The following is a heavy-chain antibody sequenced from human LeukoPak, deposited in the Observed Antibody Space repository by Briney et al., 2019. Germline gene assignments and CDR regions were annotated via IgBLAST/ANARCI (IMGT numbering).Heavy chain of an antibody. J-gene: IGHJ3*02. CDR2: IKQDGSEK. CDR3: AKHERAFDI. Sequence: PGGSLRLSCTASGFTFGDYAMSWVRQAPGKGLEWVANIKQDGSEKYYVDSVKGRFTISRDNAKNSLYLQMNSLRAEDTAVYYCAKHERAFDIWGQGTMVTVSS. CDR1: GFTFGDYA. D-gene: IGHD5-24*01. V-gene: IGHV3-7*01.